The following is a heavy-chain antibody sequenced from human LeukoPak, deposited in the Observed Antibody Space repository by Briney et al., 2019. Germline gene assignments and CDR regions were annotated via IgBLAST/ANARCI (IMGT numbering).Heavy chain of an antibody. CDR1: GFTFSSYW. Sequence: GGSLRLSCAASGFTFSSYWMCWVRQAPGKGLEWVSAISSSASSRPYADSVKGRFTISRDNSKNTLYLEMNSLRAEDTAVYYCAKDQGRGLGSYSWGNFDYWGQGTLVTVSS. CDR2: ISSSASSR. V-gene: IGHV3-23*01. CDR3: AKDQGRGLGSYSWGNFDY. J-gene: IGHJ4*02. D-gene: IGHD3-10*01.